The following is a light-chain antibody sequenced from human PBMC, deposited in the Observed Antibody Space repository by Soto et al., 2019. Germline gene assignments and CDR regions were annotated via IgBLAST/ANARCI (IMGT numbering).Light chain of an antibody. Sequence: QSVLTQPASVSGSPGQSITISCTGTTSDVGGYNSVSWYQQHPGKAPTLIIYEVSDRPSGISNRFSGSKSGNTASLTISGLQAEDEADYYCSSYTTNSPLNVFGSGTQLTV. CDR2: EVS. J-gene: IGLJ7*01. V-gene: IGLV2-14*01. CDR3: SSYTTNSPLNV. CDR1: TSDVGGYNS.